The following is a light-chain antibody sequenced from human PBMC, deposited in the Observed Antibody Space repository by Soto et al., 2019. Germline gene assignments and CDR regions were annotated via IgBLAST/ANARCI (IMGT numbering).Light chain of an antibody. CDR3: SSYTSDPTGF. Sequence: QSALTQPASVSGSPGQSIAISCTGTSSDVGGYNYVSWYQQHPGKAPKLMIYDVTTRPSGVSNRFSGSKSGNTAALPISGLQAEDEADYYCSSYTSDPTGFFGTGTKLTVL. CDR1: SSDVGGYNY. V-gene: IGLV2-14*03. CDR2: DVT. J-gene: IGLJ1*01.